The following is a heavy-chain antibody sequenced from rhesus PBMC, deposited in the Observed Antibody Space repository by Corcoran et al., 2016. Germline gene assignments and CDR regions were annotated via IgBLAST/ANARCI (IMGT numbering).Heavy chain of an antibody. Sequence: EVQLVESGGGLVQPGGSLRLSCAASGFTFSSSAMHWVRQASGKGLEWVGRIRSKSSNYETGYAASVKGRFTISRDDSKNTAYLQMNSLKTEDTAVYYCARVLYSNYLYWGQGVLVTVSS. CDR3: ARVLYSNYLY. CDR2: IRSKSSNYET. J-gene: IGHJ4*01. CDR1: GFTFSSSA. V-gene: IGHV3-118*01. D-gene: IGHD4-23*01.